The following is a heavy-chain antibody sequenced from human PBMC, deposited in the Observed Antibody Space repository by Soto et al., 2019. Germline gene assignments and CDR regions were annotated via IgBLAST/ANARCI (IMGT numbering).Heavy chain of an antibody. CDR3: TKEVRMAVA. V-gene: IGHV3-23*01. D-gene: IGHD6-19*01. Sequence: PGGSLRLSCAASGFTFGSYAMSWVRQAPGKGLEWVSAISGSGTTTYYADSAKGRFTISRDNSKNTFYLQMNSLRVEDTALYYCTKEVRMAVAWGQGTLVTVSS. CDR2: ISGSGTTT. CDR1: GFTFGSYA. J-gene: IGHJ5*02.